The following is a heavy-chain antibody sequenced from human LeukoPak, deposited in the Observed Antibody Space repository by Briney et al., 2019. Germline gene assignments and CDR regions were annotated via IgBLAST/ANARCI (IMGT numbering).Heavy chain of an antibody. CDR2: ISSSAGST. J-gene: IGHJ4*02. V-gene: IGHV3-23*01. CDR3: ASFSGSYPFDY. Sequence: PGGSLRLSCVASGFTFSSYGMTWVRQTPGKGPEWVSVISSSAGSTYYADSVKGRFTISRDNAKNSLYLQMNSLRAEDTAVYYCASFSGSYPFDYWGQGTLVTVSS. D-gene: IGHD1-26*01. CDR1: GFTFSSYG.